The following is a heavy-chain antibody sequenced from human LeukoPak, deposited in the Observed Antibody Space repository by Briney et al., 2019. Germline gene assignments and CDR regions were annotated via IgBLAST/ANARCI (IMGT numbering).Heavy chain of an antibody. CDR1: GGSISSGGYY. D-gene: IGHD3-22*01. J-gene: IGHJ4*02. CDR2: IYHSGST. V-gene: IGHV4-30-2*01. CDR3: AREAYDSIGFYDY. Sequence: SQTLSLTCTVSGGSISSGGYYWSWIRQPPGKGLEWIGYIYHSGSTYYNPSLKRRVTISVDRSKNQFSLKLSSVTAADTAVYYCAREAYDSIGFYDYWGQGTLVTVSS.